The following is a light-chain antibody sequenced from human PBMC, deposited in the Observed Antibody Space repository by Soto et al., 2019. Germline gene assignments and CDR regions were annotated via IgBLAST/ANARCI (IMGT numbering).Light chain of an antibody. CDR3: QSHDSSLSGYV. CDR2: NNI. CDR1: SSNIGAGYD. V-gene: IGLV1-40*01. Sequence: QPVLTQPPSVSGAPGQRVTISCTGSSSNIGAGYDVHWYQQLPGTAPTLIIYNNIYRPPGVPDRVSGSKSGTSASLAIAGLQAEDEAYYYCQSHDSSLSGYVFGTGTKLTVL. J-gene: IGLJ1*01.